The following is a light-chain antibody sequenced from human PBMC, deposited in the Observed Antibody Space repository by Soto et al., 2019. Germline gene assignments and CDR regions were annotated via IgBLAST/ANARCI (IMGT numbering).Light chain of an antibody. CDR1: QGISSY. Sequence: IQLTQSPSSLSASIGDRVTITCRASQGISSYLAWYQQKPGKAPERLIDAASTLQSGVPSRFSGSASGTDFTLTISSLQPEDFATYYCQQLKRYPLSFGGGNKVEIK. V-gene: IGKV1-9*01. CDR3: QQLKRYPLS. J-gene: IGKJ4*01. CDR2: AAS.